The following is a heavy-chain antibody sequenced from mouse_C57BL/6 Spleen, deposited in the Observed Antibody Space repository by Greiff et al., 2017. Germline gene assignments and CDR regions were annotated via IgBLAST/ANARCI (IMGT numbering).Heavy chain of an antibody. Sequence: QVQLKQPGAELVMPGASVKLSCKASGYTFTSYWMHWVKQRPGQGLEWIGEIDPSDSYTNYNQKFKGKSTLTVDKSSSTAYMQLSSLTSEDSAVYYCARSKANWDYWGQGTTLTVSS. J-gene: IGHJ2*01. D-gene: IGHD4-1*01. CDR1: GYTFTSYW. V-gene: IGHV1-69*01. CDR3: ARSKANWDY. CDR2: IDPSDSYT.